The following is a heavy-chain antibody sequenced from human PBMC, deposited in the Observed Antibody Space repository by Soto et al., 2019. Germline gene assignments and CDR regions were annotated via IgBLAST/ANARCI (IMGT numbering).Heavy chain of an antibody. CDR1: GYTFTSYG. CDR2: ISAYNGYT. V-gene: IGHV1-18*01. D-gene: IGHD3-22*01. Sequence: ASVKVSCKVSGYTFTSYGISWVRQAPGQGLEWMGWISAYNGYTNYAQKLQGRVTMTTDTSTSAAYMELGSLRSDDTAVYYCARDFDSSGYYYRGNDYWGQGTLVTVSS. J-gene: IGHJ4*02. CDR3: ARDFDSSGYYYRGNDY.